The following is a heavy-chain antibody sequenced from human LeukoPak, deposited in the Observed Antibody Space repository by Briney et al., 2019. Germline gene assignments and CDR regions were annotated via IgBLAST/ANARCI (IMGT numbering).Heavy chain of an antibody. CDR3: ARDQEGFDY. Sequence: ALVKVSCKASGYSFTSNYIHWVRQAPGQGLEWMGMIYPRDGSTSYAQRFQDRVTVTRDTSTSTVHMELSGLRSEDTAVYYCARDQEGFDYWGQGTLVTVSS. CDR2: IYPRDGST. CDR1: GYSFTSNY. V-gene: IGHV1-46*01. J-gene: IGHJ4*02.